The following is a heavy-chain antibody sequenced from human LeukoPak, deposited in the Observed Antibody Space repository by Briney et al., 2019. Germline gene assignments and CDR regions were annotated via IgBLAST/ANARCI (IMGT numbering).Heavy chain of an antibody. J-gene: IGHJ4*02. CDR1: GYTFASYY. V-gene: IGHV1-46*01. CDR3: ARGSAPWFGELYLLDY. Sequence: GASVKVSCKASGYTFASYYMHWVRQAPGQGLEWMGIINPSGGSTSYAQKFQGRVTITRNTSISTAYMELSSLRSEDTAVYYCARGSAPWFGELYLLDYWGQGTLVTVSS. CDR2: INPSGGST. D-gene: IGHD3-10*01.